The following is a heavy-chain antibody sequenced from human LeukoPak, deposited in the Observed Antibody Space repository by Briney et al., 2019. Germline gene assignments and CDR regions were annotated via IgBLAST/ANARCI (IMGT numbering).Heavy chain of an antibody. CDR3: ARGMAVLYYYDSSGYPTEPGGYYYMDV. Sequence: SVKLSCKASGGTFSSYAISWVRQAPGQGLEWMGRIIPIFGTANYAQKFQGRVTITTDESTSTAYMELSSLRSEDTAVYYCARGMAVLYYYDSSGYPTEPGGYYYMDVWGKGTTVTVSS. V-gene: IGHV1-69*05. J-gene: IGHJ6*03. D-gene: IGHD3-22*01. CDR1: GGTFSSYA. CDR2: IIPIFGTA.